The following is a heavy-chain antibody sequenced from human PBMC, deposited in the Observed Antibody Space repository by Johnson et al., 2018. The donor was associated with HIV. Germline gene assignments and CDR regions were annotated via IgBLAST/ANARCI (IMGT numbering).Heavy chain of an antibody. D-gene: IGHD1-26*01. CDR2: ISYDGSNK. CDR1: GFTFSNYA. V-gene: IGHV3-30*04. J-gene: IGHJ3*02. Sequence: QVQLVESGGGLIQPGGSLRLSCAASGFTFSNYAMHWVRQAPGKGLAWVAVISYDGSNKYYADSVKGRFTISRDNSKNTLYLQMNSLRAEDTAVYYCAREWDPRTPDAFDIWGQGTMVTVSS. CDR3: AREWDPRTPDAFDI.